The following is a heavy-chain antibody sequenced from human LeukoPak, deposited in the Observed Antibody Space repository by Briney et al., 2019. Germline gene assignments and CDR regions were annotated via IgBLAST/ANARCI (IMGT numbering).Heavy chain of an antibody. CDR2: INHSGST. Sequence: PSETLSLTCAVYGGSFSGYYWSWIRQPPGKGLEWIGEINHSGSTNYNPSLKSRVTISVDTSKNQFSLKLSSVTAADTAVYYCARGMGNYYGSGNTYYYYYYMDVWGKGTTVTVSS. CDR3: ARGMGNYYGSGNTYYYYYYMDV. D-gene: IGHD3-10*01. CDR1: GGSFSGYY. V-gene: IGHV4-34*01. J-gene: IGHJ6*03.